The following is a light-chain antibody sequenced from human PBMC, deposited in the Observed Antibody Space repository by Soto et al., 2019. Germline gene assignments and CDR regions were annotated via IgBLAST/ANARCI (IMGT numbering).Light chain of an antibody. V-gene: IGKV3D-15*01. CDR1: QRVSSN. Sequence: EIVMTQSPVTLSVSPGGRAILSCRASQRVSSNLAWYRQKPGQAPRLLIYGASTRATGIPARFSGSGSGTEFTLTISSLQSEDSAVYYCQQYNSWPPLTFGGGTKVDI. J-gene: IGKJ4*01. CDR2: GAS. CDR3: QQYNSWPPLT.